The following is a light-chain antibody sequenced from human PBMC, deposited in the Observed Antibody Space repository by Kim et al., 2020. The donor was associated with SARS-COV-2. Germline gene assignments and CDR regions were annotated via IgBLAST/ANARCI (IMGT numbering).Light chain of an antibody. Sequence: QRVTISCTGSSSNIGAGYDVNWYQQLPGTAPKLLIYGDSIRPSGVPDRFSGSKSGTSASLAITGLQAEDEADYYCQSYDSSLSGVVFGGGTKVTVL. V-gene: IGLV1-40*01. J-gene: IGLJ2*01. CDR2: GDS. CDR3: QSYDSSLSGVV. CDR1: SSNIGAGYD.